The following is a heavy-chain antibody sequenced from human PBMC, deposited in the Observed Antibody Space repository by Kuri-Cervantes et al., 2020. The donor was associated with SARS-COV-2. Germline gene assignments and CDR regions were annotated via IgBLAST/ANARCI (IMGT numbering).Heavy chain of an antibody. D-gene: IGHD3-3*01. V-gene: IGHV3-9*01. J-gene: IGHJ4*02. CDR3: AKGPAYDFSTYYFDY. CDR2: ISWNSGSI. CDR1: GFTFDDYA. Sequence: GGSLRLSCAASGFTFDDYAMHWVRQAPGKGLEWVSGISWNSGSIGYADSVKGRFTISRDNAKNSLYLQMNSLRAEDKASYYCAKGPAYDFSTYYFDYWGQGTLVTVSS.